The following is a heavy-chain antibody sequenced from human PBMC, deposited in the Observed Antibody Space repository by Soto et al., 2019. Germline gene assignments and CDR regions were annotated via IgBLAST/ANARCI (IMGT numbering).Heavy chain of an antibody. CDR2: VYHTGRT. CDR3: ARDFAYFDS. Sequence: QVQLQESGPGLVKPSETLSLTCTVSGGSFKSGSYSWSWIRQPPGKGLEWIGYVYHTGRTSYNPSLTSRVSISMDTSKNQFSLNLDSVTAADTAVYFCARDFAYFDSWGQGTLGTVSS. D-gene: IGHD3-3*01. V-gene: IGHV4-61*01. CDR1: GGSFKSGSYS. J-gene: IGHJ4*02.